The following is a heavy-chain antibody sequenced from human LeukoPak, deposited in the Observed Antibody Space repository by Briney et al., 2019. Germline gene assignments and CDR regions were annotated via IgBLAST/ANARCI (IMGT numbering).Heavy chain of an antibody. CDR2: ISAYNGNA. D-gene: IGHD4-23*01. CDR1: GYTFTSYG. J-gene: IGHJ3*02. CDR3: ARDGRYGGLDAFDI. Sequence: ASVKVSCKASGYTFTSYGISWVRPAPGQGLEWMGWISAYNGNANYAQKLQGRVTMTTDTSTSTAYMELRSLRSDDTAVYYCARDGRYGGLDAFDIWGQGTMVTVSS. V-gene: IGHV1-18*01.